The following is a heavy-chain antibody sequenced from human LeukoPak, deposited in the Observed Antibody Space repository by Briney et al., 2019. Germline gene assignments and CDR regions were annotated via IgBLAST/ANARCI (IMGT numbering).Heavy chain of an antibody. V-gene: IGHV1-3*01. J-gene: IGHJ4*02. CDR2: ISAGNGNT. D-gene: IGHD1-26*01. CDR3: ARDSGSGNIDY. Sequence: ASVKVSCKASGYTFTSYAIHWVRQAPGQRLEWMGWISAGNGNTKYSQNFQGRVTFISSTSATTAFMELSSLRSEDAAVYYCARDSGSGNIDYWGQGTLVTVSS. CDR1: GYTFTSYA.